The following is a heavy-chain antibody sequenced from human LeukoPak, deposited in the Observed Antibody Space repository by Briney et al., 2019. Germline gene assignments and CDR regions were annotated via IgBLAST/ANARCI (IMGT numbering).Heavy chain of an antibody. CDR3: ARQGSGRASDI. J-gene: IGHJ3*02. CDR1: GGSISSYY. Sequence: KPSETLSLTCTVLGGSISSYYWNWIRQSPGKGVEWIAYMFYNVSTNYSPSLKSRVTISVDTSKNQFSLKLISVTAADTAVYFCARQGSGRASDIWGQGTMVTVSS. V-gene: IGHV4-59*08. CDR2: MFYNVST.